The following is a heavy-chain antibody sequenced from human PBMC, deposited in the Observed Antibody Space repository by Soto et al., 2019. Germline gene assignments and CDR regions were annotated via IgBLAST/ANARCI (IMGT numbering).Heavy chain of an antibody. D-gene: IGHD3-22*01. CDR3: ARSLPEEIVVAGPKDNWFGP. CDR1: GGTFRTYT. J-gene: IGHJ5*02. V-gene: IGHV1-69*02. Sequence: QVQLVQSGAEVKRPGSSVKVSCQTSGGTFRTYTINWVRQAPGQGLEWMGRIIPILDVANYAQKFQGRVTINTDKSTSEPQIEFRVPGSKDTAACYCARSLPEEIVVAGPKDNWFGPCGPGTQVSVSS. CDR2: IIPILDVA.